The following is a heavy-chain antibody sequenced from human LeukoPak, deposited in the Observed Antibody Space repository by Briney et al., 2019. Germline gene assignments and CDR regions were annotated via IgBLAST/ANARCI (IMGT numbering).Heavy chain of an antibody. D-gene: IGHD3-22*01. Sequence: SETLSLTCTVSGGAFGGYYWGWVRQSPAKGLEWIGYFYYTGSSNYNPSLKSRVTISVDTSNNQVSLKLSSVTAADTAVYYCTRNALSGYPQDWGQGILVAVSS. V-gene: IGHV4-59*08. CDR2: FYYTGSS. J-gene: IGHJ4*02. CDR1: GGAFGGYY. CDR3: TRNALSGYPQD.